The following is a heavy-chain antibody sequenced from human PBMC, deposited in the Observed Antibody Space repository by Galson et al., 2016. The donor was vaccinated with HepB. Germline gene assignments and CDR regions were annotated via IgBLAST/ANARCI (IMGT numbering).Heavy chain of an antibody. V-gene: IGHV4-39*01. CDR3: ARQSNYGGNSDFDY. CDR2: IYYSGNT. CDR1: GGSISSSFYY. J-gene: IGHJ4*02. Sequence: SETLSLTCTVSGGSISSSFYYWGWIRQPPGKDLEWVGSIYYSGNTYYNPSLKSRVTISVDTSKNQFPLKLSSATAADTAVYYCARQSNYGGNSDFDYWDQGTLVTVSS. D-gene: IGHD4-23*01.